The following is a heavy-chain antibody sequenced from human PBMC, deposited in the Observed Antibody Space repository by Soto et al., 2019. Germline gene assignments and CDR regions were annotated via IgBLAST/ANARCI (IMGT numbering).Heavy chain of an antibody. D-gene: IGHD5-12*01. CDR1: GGSISSYY. V-gene: IGHV4-59*01. CDR3: ARGGGYDPYYYYYYYMDV. J-gene: IGHJ6*03. Sequence: PSETLSLTCTVSGGSISSYYWSWIRQPPGKGLEWIGYIYYSGSTNYNPSLKSRVTISVDTSKNQFSLKLSSVTAADTAVYYCARGGGYDPYYYYYYYMDVWGKGTTVTVSS. CDR2: IYYSGST.